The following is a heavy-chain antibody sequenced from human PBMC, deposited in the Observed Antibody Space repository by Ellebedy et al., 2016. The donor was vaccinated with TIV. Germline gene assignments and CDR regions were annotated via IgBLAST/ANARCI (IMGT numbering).Heavy chain of an antibody. D-gene: IGHD3-3*01. V-gene: IGHV3-74*01. Sequence: GGSLRLXCAASGFTFSSYWMHWVRQAPGKGLVWVSRINSDGSSTSYADSVKGRFTISRDNAKNTLYLQMNSLRAEDTAVYYCARNTYYDFWSGYFYYYYGMDVWGQGTTVTVSS. CDR1: GFTFSSYW. CDR3: ARNTYYDFWSGYFYYYYGMDV. J-gene: IGHJ6*02. CDR2: INSDGSST.